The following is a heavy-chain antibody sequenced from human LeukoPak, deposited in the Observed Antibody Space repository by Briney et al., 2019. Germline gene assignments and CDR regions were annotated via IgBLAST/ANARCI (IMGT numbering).Heavy chain of an antibody. CDR3: ARQIWRNDRNYFDY. V-gene: IGHV4-39*01. CDR2: IYYSGST. Sequence: SETLSLTCTVSGGSISRISGDYYWSWIRQPPGKGLEWIGYIYYSGSTYYNPSLKSRVTISVDTSKNQFSLKLSSVTAADTAVYYCARQIWRNDRNYFDYWGQGTLVTVSS. CDR1: GGSISRISGDYY. D-gene: IGHD3-16*02. J-gene: IGHJ4*02.